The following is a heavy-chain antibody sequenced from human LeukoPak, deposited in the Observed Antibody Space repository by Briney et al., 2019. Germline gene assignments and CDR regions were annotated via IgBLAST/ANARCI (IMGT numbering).Heavy chain of an antibody. V-gene: IGHV1-2*02. J-gene: IGHJ4*02. Sequence: ASVKVSCKASGYTFTSYGISWVRQAPGQGLEWMGWIKPNTGDTNYAQNFQGRVAMTRDTSISTAYMELSRLRSDDTAVFYCLATTYSDYVGFDFWGQGTLVTVSS. CDR1: GYTFTSYG. CDR3: LATTYSDYVGFDF. CDR2: IKPNTGDT. D-gene: IGHD4-17*01.